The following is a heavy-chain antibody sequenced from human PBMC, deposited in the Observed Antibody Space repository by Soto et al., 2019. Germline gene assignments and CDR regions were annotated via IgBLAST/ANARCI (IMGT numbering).Heavy chain of an antibody. J-gene: IGHJ3*02. V-gene: IGHV5-10-1*01. Sequence: GESLKISCKGSGYSFTSYWISWVRQMPGKGLEWMGRIDPSDSYTNYSPSFQGHVTISADKSITTAYLQWSSLKASDTAMYYCARPLVVLAATPGHAFDIWGRGTMVTVSS. D-gene: IGHD2-15*01. CDR1: GYSFTSYW. CDR3: ARPLVVLAATPGHAFDI. CDR2: IDPSDSYT.